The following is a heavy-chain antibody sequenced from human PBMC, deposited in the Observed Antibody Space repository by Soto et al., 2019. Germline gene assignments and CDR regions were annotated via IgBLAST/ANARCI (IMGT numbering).Heavy chain of an antibody. D-gene: IGHD3-22*01. J-gene: IGHJ6*02. CDR2: IIPIFGTA. CDR3: ARDRLPYYYDSSGYYAPNLYYYGMDV. Sequence: SVKLSCKASGGTFSSYAISWVRQAPGQGLEWMGGIIPIFGTANYAQKFQGRVTITADESTSTAHMELSSLRSEDTAVYYCARDRLPYYYDSSGYYAPNLYYYGMDVWGQGTTVTVSS. V-gene: IGHV1-69*13. CDR1: GGTFSSYA.